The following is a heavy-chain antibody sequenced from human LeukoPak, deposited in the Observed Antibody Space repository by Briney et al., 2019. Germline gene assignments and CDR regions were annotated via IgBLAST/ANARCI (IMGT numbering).Heavy chain of an antibody. CDR1: GFTFSNYA. Sequence: GGSLRLSCAASGFTFSNYAMHWVRQAPGKGLEWVAVISYDGSSKYYADSVRGRFTVSRDNSKNTLSLQMNSLRVEDTALYSCARDMGVAAAAKYIFDYWGQGTLVTVAS. J-gene: IGHJ4*02. D-gene: IGHD6-13*01. CDR3: ARDMGVAAAAKYIFDY. V-gene: IGHV3-30-3*01. CDR2: ISYDGSSK.